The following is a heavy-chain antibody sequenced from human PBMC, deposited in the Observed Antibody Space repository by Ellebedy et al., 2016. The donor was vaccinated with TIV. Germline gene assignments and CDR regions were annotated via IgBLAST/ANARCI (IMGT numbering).Heavy chain of an antibody. Sequence: PGGSLRLSCAASGFTFSSYAMHWVRQAPGKGLEYVSAISSNGGSTYYANSVKGRFTISRDNSKNTLYLQMGSLRAEDMAVYYCAREGDYVWWSYRLNAFDIWGQGTMVTVSS. CDR3: AREGDYVWWSYRLNAFDI. V-gene: IGHV3-64*01. CDR1: GFTFSSYA. D-gene: IGHD3-16*02. CDR2: ISSNGGST. J-gene: IGHJ3*02.